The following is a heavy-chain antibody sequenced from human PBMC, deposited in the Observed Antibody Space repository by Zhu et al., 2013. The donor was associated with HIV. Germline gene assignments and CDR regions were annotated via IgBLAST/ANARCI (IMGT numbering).Heavy chain of an antibody. Sequence: VQLVQSGPEVKKPGASVKVSCKASGYTFTDHYVHWVRQAPGQGLEWLGWINADTGGITYAQNFQGRVTMTRDTSITTAYMELSRLRSDDTAVYYCARASVRPRIVVVVAANSGSRYNWFDPWGQGTLVTVSS. CDR1: GYTFTDHY. D-gene: IGHD2-15*01. V-gene: IGHV1-2*02. CDR2: INADTGGI. CDR3: ARASVRPRIVVVVAANSGSRYNWFDP. J-gene: IGHJ5*02.